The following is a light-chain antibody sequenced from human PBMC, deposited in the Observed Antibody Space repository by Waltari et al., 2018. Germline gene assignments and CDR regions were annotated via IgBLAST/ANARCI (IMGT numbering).Light chain of an antibody. V-gene: IGLV3-1*01. CDR2: HDD. CDR1: KLGYKY. CDR3: QAWDSDTVV. Sequence: SYDLSQPPSVSVSPGQTASIPCSGDKLGYKYTYWYQPRPRQSPVLVISHDDWRPSVISERLSGSIAGNTATLTISGTQAMDEADYYCQAWDSDTVVFGGGTKLTVL. J-gene: IGLJ2*01.